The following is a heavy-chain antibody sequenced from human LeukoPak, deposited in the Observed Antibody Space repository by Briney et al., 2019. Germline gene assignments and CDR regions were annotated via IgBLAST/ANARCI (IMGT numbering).Heavy chain of an antibody. CDR1: GFTFSSYE. CDR3: ARDLLGYNYHYMDV. J-gene: IGHJ6*03. D-gene: IGHD3-16*02. V-gene: IGHV3-48*03. Sequence: GGSLRLSCAASGFTFSSYEMNWVRQAPGKGLEWVSYISSSGSTIYYADSVKGRFTISRDNAKNSLYLRMNSLRGEDTAVYYCARDLLGYNYHYMDVWGKGTTVTVSS. CDR2: ISSSGSTI.